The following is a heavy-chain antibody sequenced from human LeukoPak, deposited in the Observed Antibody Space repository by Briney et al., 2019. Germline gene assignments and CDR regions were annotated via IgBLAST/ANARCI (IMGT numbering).Heavy chain of an antibody. Sequence: PPETLSLTCTVSGASLTNPTYYQWTWIRQRPGKGLELIGKVFAAGSAIVNSSLTSRVTNSLDTSNSQFSLKLRSVTAEDSAVYYCARFRSGGFYFFDSWGQGDLVTVSS. CDR3: ARFRSGGFYFFDS. J-gene: IGHJ4*02. CDR1: GASLTNPTYY. CDR2: VFAAGSA. D-gene: IGHD4-23*01. V-gene: IGHV4-61*01.